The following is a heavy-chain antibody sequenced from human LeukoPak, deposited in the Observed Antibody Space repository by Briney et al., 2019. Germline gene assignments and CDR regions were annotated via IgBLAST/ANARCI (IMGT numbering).Heavy chain of an antibody. CDR2: IFFKGNS. Sequence: SETLSLTCTVSGGSISPYYWSWIRQPPGKGLEWIGYIFFKGNSDCNPSLSSRVTISADTSKNQFSLKVRSVSAADTDVYYCARKAANSGAFDVWDLGTMVTVSS. CDR1: GGSISPYY. V-gene: IGHV4-4*09. J-gene: IGHJ3*01. CDR3: ARKAANSGAFDV. D-gene: IGHD6-25*01.